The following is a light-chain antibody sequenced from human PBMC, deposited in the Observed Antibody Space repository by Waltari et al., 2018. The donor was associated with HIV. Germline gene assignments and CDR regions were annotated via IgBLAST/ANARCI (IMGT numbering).Light chain of an antibody. J-gene: IGLJ2*01. CDR2: EVS. CDR1: RRAVGAYNL. CDR3: CAYAGSTTYVI. Sequence: QSALTQPASVSGSPGQSITISCTGTRRAVGAYNLSSWYQQHPGKAPKLMNYEVSKRPSGVSNRFLGSKSGNTASLTISGLQAEDEADYYCCAYAGSTTYVIFGGGTKLTVL. V-gene: IGLV2-23*02.